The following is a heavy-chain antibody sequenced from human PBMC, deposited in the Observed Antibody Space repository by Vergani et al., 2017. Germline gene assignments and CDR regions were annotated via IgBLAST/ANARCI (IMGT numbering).Heavy chain of an antibody. CDR2: VYYNGST. V-gene: IGHV4-39*01. J-gene: IGHJ4*02. Sequence: QLQLQESGPGLVKPSETLSLTCIVSGDSINNGNYSWGWIRQPPGKGLEWIGSVYYNGSTYYNPSLKSRVTTSVDASKNQFSLKLTSVTAADTAVYYCARGSRAAGYSGPDSWGQGTRVTVSS. CDR1: GDSINNGNYS. CDR3: ARGSRAAGYSGPDS. D-gene: IGHD6-13*01.